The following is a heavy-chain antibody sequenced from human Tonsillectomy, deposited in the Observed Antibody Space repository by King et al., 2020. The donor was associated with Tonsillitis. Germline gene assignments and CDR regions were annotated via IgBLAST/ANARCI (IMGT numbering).Heavy chain of an antibody. J-gene: IGHJ3*02. Sequence: VQLVQSGAEVKKPGASVNVSCMASGYTFSGYYIHWVRQAPGEGLEWVGWINPNSGGTNYAQKFQGRVTMTRDTSISTAYMDLSGLQSDDTAVYYCSRQSWHFYIVIGYGAFDIWGQGTMVTVSS. V-gene: IGHV1-2*02. D-gene: IGHD3-9*01. CDR3: SRQSWHFYIVIGYGAFDI. CDR1: GYTFSGYY. CDR2: INPNSGGT.